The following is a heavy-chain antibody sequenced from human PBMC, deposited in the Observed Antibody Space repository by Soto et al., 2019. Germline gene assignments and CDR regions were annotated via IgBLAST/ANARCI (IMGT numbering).Heavy chain of an antibody. V-gene: IGHV1-8*01. J-gene: IGHJ4*01. CDR3: ARGPVVDHAFDY. CDR2: MNPNSGNT. Sequence: GASVKVSCKAAGYTFTSYDINWVRQATGQGLEWMGWMNPNSGNTGYAQKFQGRVTMTRNTSISTAYMELSSLRSEDTAVYYCARGPVVDHAFDYCGHGTLVTVSP. CDR1: GYTFTSYD.